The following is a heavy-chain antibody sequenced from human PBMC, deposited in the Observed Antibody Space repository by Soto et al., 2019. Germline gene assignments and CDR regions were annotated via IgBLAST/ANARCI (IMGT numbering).Heavy chain of an antibody. CDR3: ARRKMDWLSGGYYYGMDV. V-gene: IGHV5-51*01. D-gene: IGHD3-3*01. CDR2: IYPGDSDT. CDR1: GYSFTSYW. J-gene: IGHJ6*02. Sequence: PGESLKISCKGSGYSFTSYWIGWVRQMPGKGLEWMGIIYPGDSDTRYSPSFQGQVTISADKSISTAYLQWSSLKASDTAMYYCARRKMDWLSGGYYYGMDVSAQGTSFTVSS.